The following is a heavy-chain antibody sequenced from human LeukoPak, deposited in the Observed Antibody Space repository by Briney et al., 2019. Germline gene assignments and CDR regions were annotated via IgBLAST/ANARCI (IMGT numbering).Heavy chain of an antibody. J-gene: IGHJ4*02. CDR3: AKDEYYDSSGYYGDY. V-gene: IGHV3-23*01. CDR1: GFTFSSYA. Sequence: QPGGSLRLSCAASGFTFSSYAMSWVRQAPGKGLGWVSAISGSGGSTYYADSVKGRFTISRDNSKNTLYLQMNSLRAEDTAVYYCAKDEYYDSSGYYGDYGGQGTLVTVSS. CDR2: ISGSGGST. D-gene: IGHD3-22*01.